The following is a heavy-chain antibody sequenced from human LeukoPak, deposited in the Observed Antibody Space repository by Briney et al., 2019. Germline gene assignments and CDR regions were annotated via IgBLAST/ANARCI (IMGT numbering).Heavy chain of an antibody. J-gene: IGHJ4*02. D-gene: IGHD5-24*01. Sequence: SETLSLTCTVSGGSISSRTSYWGWIRQPPGKGLEWIGTIYYTGSTYYNPSLKSRATLFVDTSKNQFSLKPTSMAAADSALYYCAGEGAAGMATIPFDHWGQGTLVTVSS. CDR2: IYYTGST. CDR1: GGSISSRTSY. V-gene: IGHV4-39*02. CDR3: AGEGAAGMATIPFDH.